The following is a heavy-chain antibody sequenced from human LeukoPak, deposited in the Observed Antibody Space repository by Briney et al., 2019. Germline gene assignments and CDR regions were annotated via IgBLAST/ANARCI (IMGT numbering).Heavy chain of an antibody. J-gene: IGHJ4*02. Sequence: GASVKVSCKASGYTFTSYAMHWVRQAPGQRLEWMGWINAGNGNTKYSQKFQGRVTITRDTSASTAYMELSSLRSEDTAMYYCARKAEYSGSFPYFDYWGQGTLVTVSS. CDR1: GYTFTSYA. D-gene: IGHD5-12*01. V-gene: IGHV1-3*01. CDR2: INAGNGNT. CDR3: ARKAEYSGSFPYFDY.